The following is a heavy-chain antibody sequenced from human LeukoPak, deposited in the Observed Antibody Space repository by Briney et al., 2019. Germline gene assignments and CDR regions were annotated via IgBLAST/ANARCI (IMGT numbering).Heavy chain of an antibody. V-gene: IGHV4-34*01. CDR3: ARGAVAGAFDY. CDR2: INHSGST. Sequence: SETLSLTCAVYGGSFSGYYWSWIRQPPGKGLEWIGEINHSGSTNYNPSLKSRVTISVDTSKNQFSLKLSSVTAADTAVYYCARGAVAGAFDYWGQGTLVTVSS. CDR1: GGSFSGYY. D-gene: IGHD6-19*01. J-gene: IGHJ4*02.